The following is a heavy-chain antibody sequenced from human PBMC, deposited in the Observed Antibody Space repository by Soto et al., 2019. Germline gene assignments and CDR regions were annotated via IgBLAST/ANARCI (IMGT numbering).Heavy chain of an antibody. V-gene: IGHV4-59*12. D-gene: IGHD2-8*01. Sequence: ETLSLTCTVSGGSISTYYWSWIRQSPGKGLERIGYIYHSGSTTYNPSLKSRVTISVDTSKNQFSLKLSSVTAADTAVYYCARDVRPAHTNWFDPWGQGTLVTVSS. CDR3: ARDVRPAHTNWFDP. CDR1: GGSISTYY. J-gene: IGHJ5*02. CDR2: IYHSGST.